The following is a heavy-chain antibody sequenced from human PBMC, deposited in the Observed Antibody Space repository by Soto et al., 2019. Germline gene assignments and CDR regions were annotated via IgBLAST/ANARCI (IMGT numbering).Heavy chain of an antibody. D-gene: IGHD3-10*01. CDR2: ISSSSSYI. CDR1: GFTFSSYS. J-gene: IGHJ5*02. V-gene: IGHV3-21*01. Sequence: EVQLVESGGGLVKPGGSLRLSCAASGFTFSSYSMNWVRQAPGKGLEWVSSISSSSSYIYYADSVKGRFTISIDNAKNSLYMQMNSLRAEDTAVYYCARDNLWFGELYGPNWFDPWGQGTLVTVSS. CDR3: ARDNLWFGELYGPNWFDP.